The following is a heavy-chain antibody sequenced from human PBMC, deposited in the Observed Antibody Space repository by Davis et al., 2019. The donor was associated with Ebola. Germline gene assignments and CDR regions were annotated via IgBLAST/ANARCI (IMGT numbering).Heavy chain of an antibody. D-gene: IGHD3-3*02. J-gene: IGHJ2*01. Sequence: PGGSLRLSCAASGFTFSDYFMSWIRQAPGKEMEWISYISGSGSTIYYADSVEGRFTISRDNTNKSLNLQMTSLGAEDTAVYYCAGVALANSWNWYFDLWGRGTLVSVSS. CDR3: AGVALANSWNWYFDL. CDR2: ISGSGSTI. V-gene: IGHV3-11*04. CDR1: GFTFSDYF.